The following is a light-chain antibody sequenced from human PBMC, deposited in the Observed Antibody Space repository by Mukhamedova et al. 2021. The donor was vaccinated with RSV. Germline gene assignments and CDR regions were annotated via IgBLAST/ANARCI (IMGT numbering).Light chain of an antibody. V-gene: IGKV1-12*01. J-gene: IGKJ3*01. CDR3: QQTYSAPFT. CDR2: SAS. Sequence: WYQRRVLGEVPKLLISSASTLESGVPSRFGGSGSGTDFFLTISRLQPEDFATYFCQQTYSAPFTFGPGTKVDIK.